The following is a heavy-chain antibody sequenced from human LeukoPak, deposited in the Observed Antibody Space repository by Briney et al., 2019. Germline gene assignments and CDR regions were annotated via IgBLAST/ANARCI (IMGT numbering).Heavy chain of an antibody. J-gene: IGHJ5*02. CDR3: ARARFQTYYYDSSGYSGSNWFDP. CDR1: GGSISSGGYS. V-gene: IGHV4-30-2*01. CDR2: IYHSGST. D-gene: IGHD3-22*01. Sequence: SETLSLTCAVSGGSISSGGYSWSWIRQPPGKGLEWTGYIYHSGSTYYNPSLKSRVTISVDRSKNQFSLKLSSVTAADTAVYYCARARFQTYYYDSSGYSGSNWFDPWGQGTLVTVSS.